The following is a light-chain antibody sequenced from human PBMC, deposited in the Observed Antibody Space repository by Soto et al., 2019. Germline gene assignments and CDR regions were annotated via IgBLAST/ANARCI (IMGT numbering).Light chain of an antibody. CDR3: QQYDNWPFT. V-gene: IGKV3-15*01. Sequence: EVVMTQSPATLSVSPGEGATLSCRASQSVSSKLAWCQQKPGQAPRLLIYGASTRATGIPARFSGSESGTEFALTISSLQSEDFAVYYCQQYDNWPFTFGPGTKVDIK. J-gene: IGKJ3*01. CDR1: QSVSSK. CDR2: GAS.